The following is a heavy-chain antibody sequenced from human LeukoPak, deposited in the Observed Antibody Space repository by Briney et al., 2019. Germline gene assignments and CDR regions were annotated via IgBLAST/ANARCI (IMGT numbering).Heavy chain of an antibody. CDR3: ARPRIAAAGYAFDI. Sequence: KPGESLKISCKDSGYSFTNYWIGWVRQMPGKGLEWMGIIYPGDSDTRYSPSFQGQVTISADKSINTAYLQWSSLKASDTAMYYCARPRIAAAGYAFDIWGQGTMVTVSS. D-gene: IGHD6-13*01. J-gene: IGHJ3*02. CDR1: GYSFTNYW. V-gene: IGHV5-51*01. CDR2: IYPGDSDT.